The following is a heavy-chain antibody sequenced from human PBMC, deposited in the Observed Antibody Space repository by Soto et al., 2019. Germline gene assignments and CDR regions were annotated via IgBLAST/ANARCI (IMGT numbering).Heavy chain of an antibody. CDR3: ARETYSNYGGWVDF. D-gene: IGHD4-4*01. Sequence: QVQLQESGPRLVKPSGTLSLTCTVSGGSISSNNWWTWVRQPPGKGLEWIGEIYHSGDTNYKPSLATLVSISIDKSKNQISLTLNSVTAADTAVYYCARETYSNYGGWVDFWGQGALVTVSS. CDR2: IYHSGDT. J-gene: IGHJ4*02. CDR1: GGSISSNNW. V-gene: IGHV4-4*02.